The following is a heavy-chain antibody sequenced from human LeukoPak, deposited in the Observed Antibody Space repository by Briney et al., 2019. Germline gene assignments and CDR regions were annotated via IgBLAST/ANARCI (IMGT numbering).Heavy chain of an antibody. CDR1: GFIFSDSA. D-gene: IGHD4-23*01. V-gene: IGHV3-73*01. CDR3: TGGNDY. Sequence: GGSLTLSCAASGFIFSDSAIQWVRQASGEGLEWVGRIRSKTNSYATAYGASVKGRFTFSRDDSKNTAYLQMNSLKIEDTAVYYCTGGNDYWGQGTLVTVSS. CDR2: IRSKTNSYAT. J-gene: IGHJ4*02.